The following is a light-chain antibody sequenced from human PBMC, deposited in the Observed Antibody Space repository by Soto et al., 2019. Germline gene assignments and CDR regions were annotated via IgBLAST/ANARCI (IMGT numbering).Light chain of an antibody. CDR1: QSVSSSY. CDR2: GAS. CDR3: QQYGSPYT. Sequence: EIVLTQSPGTLSLYQGERATLSCRASQSVSSSYLAWYQQKPGQAPRLLIYGASSRATGIPDRFSGSGSGTDFTLTISRLEPEDFAVYYCQQYGSPYTFGQGTKLEIK. J-gene: IGKJ2*01. V-gene: IGKV3-20*01.